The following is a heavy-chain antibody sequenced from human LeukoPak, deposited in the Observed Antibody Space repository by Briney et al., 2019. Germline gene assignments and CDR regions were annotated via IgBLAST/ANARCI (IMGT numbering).Heavy chain of an antibody. D-gene: IGHD2-2*01. V-gene: IGHV3-23*01. CDR1: GFTFSSYA. CDR3: AKGQYCSSTSCPDYYYGMDV. Sequence: GGSLRLSCAASGFTFSSYAMSWVRQAPGKGLEWVSAISGSGGSTYYADSVKGRYTISRDNSKNTLYLQMNSLRAEDTAVYYCAKGQYCSSTSCPDYYYGMDVWGQGTTVTVSS. CDR2: ISGSGGST. J-gene: IGHJ6*02.